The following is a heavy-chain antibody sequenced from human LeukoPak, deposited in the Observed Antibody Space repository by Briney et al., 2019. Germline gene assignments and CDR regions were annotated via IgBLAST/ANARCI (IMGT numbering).Heavy chain of an antibody. CDR2: MNPNSGNT. D-gene: IGHD2-15*01. Sequence: ASVKVSCKASGYTFTSYDINWVRQATGQGLEWMGWMNPNSGNTGYAQKFQGRVTMTRNTSISTAYMELSSLRSEDTAVYYCARRSEYRSGGSCYSPAFEDYWGQGTLVTVSS. CDR1: GYTFTSYD. J-gene: IGHJ4*02. CDR3: ARRSEYRSGGSCYSPAFEDY. V-gene: IGHV1-8*01.